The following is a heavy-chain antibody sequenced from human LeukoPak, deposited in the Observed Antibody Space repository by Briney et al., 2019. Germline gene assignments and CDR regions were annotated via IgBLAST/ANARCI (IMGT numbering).Heavy chain of an antibody. CDR3: ARGRARYSSSSGVDP. CDR1: GGSISSYY. V-gene: IGHV4-59*01. D-gene: IGHD6-6*01. Sequence: SETLSLTCTVSGGSISSYYWNWIRQPPGKGLEWIGYIYYTGSTNYNPSLKSRVTISVDTSKNQLSLKLSSVTAADTAVYYCARGRARYSSSSGVDPWGQGTLVTVSS. CDR2: IYYTGST. J-gene: IGHJ5*02.